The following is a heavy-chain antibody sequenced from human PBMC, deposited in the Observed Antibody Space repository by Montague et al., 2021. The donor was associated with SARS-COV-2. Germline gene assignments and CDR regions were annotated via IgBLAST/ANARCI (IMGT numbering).Heavy chain of an antibody. Sequence: SLRLSCAASGLTVSSNYMSWVRQAPGKGLEWVSVIYSGGSAYYADSVKGRFTISRDNSKNTLYLQMNSLRDEDTAVYYCTRDSYGMDVWGQGTTVTVSS. CDR2: IYSGGSA. CDR3: TRDSYGMDV. J-gene: IGHJ6*02. CDR1: GLTVSSNY. V-gene: IGHV3-66*02.